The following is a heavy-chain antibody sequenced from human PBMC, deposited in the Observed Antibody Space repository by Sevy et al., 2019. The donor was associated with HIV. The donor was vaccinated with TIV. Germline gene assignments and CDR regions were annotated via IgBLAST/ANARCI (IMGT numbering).Heavy chain of an antibody. V-gene: IGHV3-23*01. CDR2: ISGSGGST. J-gene: IGHJ6*03. CDR1: GFTFSSYA. CDR3: AKETEGYCRGGSCYSGYYMDV. D-gene: IGHD2-15*01. Sequence: GGSLRLSCAASGFTFSSYAMSWVRQAPGKGLEWVSAISGSGGSTYYADSVKGRFTISRDNSKNTLYLQMNSLRAEDTAVYYGAKETEGYCRGGSCYSGYYMDVWGKGTTVTVSS.